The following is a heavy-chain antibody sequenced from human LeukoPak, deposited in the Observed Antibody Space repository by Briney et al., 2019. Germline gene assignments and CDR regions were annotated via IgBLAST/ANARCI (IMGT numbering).Heavy chain of an antibody. V-gene: IGHV3-7*01. D-gene: IGHD2-8*01. Sequence: TGGSLRLSCAASGFTFTSYWMTWVRQAPGKGLEWVANIKEDGSEKYYLDSVKGRFTISRDNAKNSLYLQMNSLRVEDTAMYYCARGVYHFDNWGQGTLVTVSS. CDR2: IKEDGSEK. CDR1: GFTFTSYW. CDR3: ARGVYHFDN. J-gene: IGHJ4*02.